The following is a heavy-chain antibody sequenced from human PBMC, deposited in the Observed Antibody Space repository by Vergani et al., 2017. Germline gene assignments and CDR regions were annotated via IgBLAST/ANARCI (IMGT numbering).Heavy chain of an antibody. CDR3: AKDFDVNRPAAPVY. CDR2: ISYDGSNK. Sequence: QVQLVESGGGVVQPGRSLRLSCAASGFTFSSYGMHWVRQAPGKGLEWVAVISYDGSNKYYADSVKARFTISRDNSKNTLYLQMNSLRAEDTAVYYCAKDFDVNRPAAPVYWGQGTLVTVSS. V-gene: IGHV3-30*18. CDR1: GFTFSSYG. D-gene: IGHD6-6*01. J-gene: IGHJ4*02.